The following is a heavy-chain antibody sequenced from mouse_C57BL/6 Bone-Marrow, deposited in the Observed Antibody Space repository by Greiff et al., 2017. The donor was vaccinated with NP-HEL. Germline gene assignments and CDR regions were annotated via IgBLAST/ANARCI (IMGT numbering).Heavy chain of an antibody. Sequence: EVQLVESGGDLVKPGGSLKLSCAASGFTFSSYGMSWVRQTPDKRLEWVATISSGGSYTYYPDSVKGRFTISRDNAKNTLYLQMSSLKSEDTAMYYCARRGVCLDYWGQGTTLTVSS. CDR2: ISSGGSYT. CDR1: GFTFSSYG. CDR3: ARRGVCLDY. D-gene: IGHD2-10*02. J-gene: IGHJ2*01. V-gene: IGHV5-6*01.